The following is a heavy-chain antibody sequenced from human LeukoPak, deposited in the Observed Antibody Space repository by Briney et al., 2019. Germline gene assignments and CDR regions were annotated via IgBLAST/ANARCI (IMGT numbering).Heavy chain of an antibody. CDR1: GYTFTSYY. J-gene: IGHJ3*02. Sequence: GASVKVSCKASGYTFTSYYIHWVRQAPGQGLEWMGIINPNRGSTSYAQKFQGRVTMTRDTSTSTVYMELSSLRSEDTAVYYCARVRDGYNDAYDIWGQGTMVTVPS. V-gene: IGHV1-46*01. CDR2: INPNRGST. CDR3: ARVRDGYNDAYDI. D-gene: IGHD5-24*01.